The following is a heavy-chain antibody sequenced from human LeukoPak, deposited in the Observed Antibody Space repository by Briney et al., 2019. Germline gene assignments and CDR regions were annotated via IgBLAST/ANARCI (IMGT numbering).Heavy chain of an antibody. CDR1: GGSISRYY. J-gene: IGHJ4*02. CDR2: IYYSGST. V-gene: IGHV4-59*08. CDR3: ARHDSSGYKY. D-gene: IGHD3-22*01. Sequence: PSETVSLTCTVSGGSISRYYWSWIRQPPGKGLEWIGYIYYSGSTNYNPSLKSRVTISVNTSKNQFSLKVTSVTAADTAIYYCARHDSSGYKYWGQGTLVTVSS.